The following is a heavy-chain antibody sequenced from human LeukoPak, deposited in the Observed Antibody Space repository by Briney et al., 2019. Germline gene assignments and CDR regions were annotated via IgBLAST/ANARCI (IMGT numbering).Heavy chain of an antibody. CDR2: IYHSGGT. CDR3: ARMFSSSWYYFDY. D-gene: IGHD6-13*01. Sequence: SETLSLTCTVSGYSISSGYYWGWIRQPPGKGLEWIGSIYHSGGTYYNPSLKSRVTISVDTSKNQFSLKLSSVTAADTAVYYCARMFSSSWYYFDYWGQGTLVTVSS. V-gene: IGHV4-38-2*02. CDR1: GYSISSGYY. J-gene: IGHJ4*02.